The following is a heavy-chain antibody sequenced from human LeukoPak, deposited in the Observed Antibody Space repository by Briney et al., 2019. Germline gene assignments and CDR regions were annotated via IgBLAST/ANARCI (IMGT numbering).Heavy chain of an antibody. J-gene: IGHJ4*02. CDR1: GFTFSDSY. CDR2: ISGSSSDV. Sequence: GGSLRLSCAASGFTFSDSYMTWIREAPGKGLELLSYISGSSSDVNYIDSVRGRFTISRDNAKNSLYLHMNSLTVEDTAVYYCSRDPRHSDYWGQGTLVTVSS. CDR3: SRDPRHSDY. V-gene: IGHV3-11*01.